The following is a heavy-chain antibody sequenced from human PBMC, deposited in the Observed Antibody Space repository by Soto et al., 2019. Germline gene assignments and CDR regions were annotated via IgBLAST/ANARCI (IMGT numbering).Heavy chain of an antibody. D-gene: IGHD6-13*01. J-gene: IGHJ4*02. CDR3: ARVYSSSWYKDERYYFDY. CDR2: MNPNSGNT. Sequence: ASVKFSCNASGHALTSYDRNWVRQANGQGLEWMGWMNPNSGNTGYAQKFQGRVTMTRNTSISTAYMELSSLRSEDTAVYYCARVYSSSWYKDERYYFDYWGQGTLVTVSS. CDR1: GHALTSYD. V-gene: IGHV1-8*01.